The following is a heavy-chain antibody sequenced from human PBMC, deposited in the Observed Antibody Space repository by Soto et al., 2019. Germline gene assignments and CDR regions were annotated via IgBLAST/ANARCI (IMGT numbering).Heavy chain of an antibody. Sequence: EMQLVESGGGLVQPGGSLRLACAASGFTFSRDSMNWVRQAPGKELEWVSYMSSGGSTIYYADYVKGRFTISRDNAKNSLYLQMNRLRTEDTAVYYCAREGDGSRWFNYFDYWGQGTQVTVSS. CDR2: MSSGGSTI. D-gene: IGHD6-13*01. CDR3: AREGDGSRWFNYFDY. CDR1: GFTFSRDS. V-gene: IGHV3-48*01. J-gene: IGHJ4*02.